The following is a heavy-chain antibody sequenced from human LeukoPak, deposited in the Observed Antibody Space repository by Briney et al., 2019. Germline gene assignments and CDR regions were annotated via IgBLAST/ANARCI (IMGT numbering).Heavy chain of an antibody. Sequence: SETLSLTCIVSGGSISSYYWSWIRQHPGKGLEWIGYIYYSGSTYYNPSLKSRVTISVDTSKNQFSLKLSSVTAADTAVYYCARGIAAAVSLDVWGQGTTVTVSS. CDR1: GGSISSYY. J-gene: IGHJ6*02. D-gene: IGHD6-13*01. CDR2: IYYSGST. V-gene: IGHV4-59*06. CDR3: ARGIAAAVSLDV.